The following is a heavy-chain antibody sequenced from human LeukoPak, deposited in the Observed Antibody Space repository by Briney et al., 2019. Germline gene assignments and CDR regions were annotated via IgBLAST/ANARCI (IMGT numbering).Heavy chain of an antibody. Sequence: GGSLRLSCAASGFTFSDYSMNWVRQAPGKGLEWVSSISSSSSYIYYADSVRGRFTISRDNARNSLYLQMNSLRAEDTAVYYCARIYCSSTSCPQSFYYYYYYMDVWGKGTTVTVSS. V-gene: IGHV3-21*01. D-gene: IGHD2-2*01. J-gene: IGHJ6*03. CDR1: GFTFSDYS. CDR2: ISSSSSYI. CDR3: ARIYCSSTSCPQSFYYYYYYMDV.